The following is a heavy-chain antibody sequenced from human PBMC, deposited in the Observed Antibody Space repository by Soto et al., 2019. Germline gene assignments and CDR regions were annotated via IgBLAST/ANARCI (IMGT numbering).Heavy chain of an antibody. CDR3: ARGRAGYSYYYGMDV. D-gene: IGHD2-15*01. Sequence: QVQLVQSGAEVKKPGSSVKVSCKASGGTFSSYAISWVRQAPGQGLEWMGGIIPIFGTANYAQKFQGRVTITADESMSTDYMELSGLRSEDTAVYYCARGRAGYSYYYGMDVWGQGTTVTVSS. CDR2: IIPIFGTA. V-gene: IGHV1-69*12. J-gene: IGHJ6*02. CDR1: GGTFSSYA.